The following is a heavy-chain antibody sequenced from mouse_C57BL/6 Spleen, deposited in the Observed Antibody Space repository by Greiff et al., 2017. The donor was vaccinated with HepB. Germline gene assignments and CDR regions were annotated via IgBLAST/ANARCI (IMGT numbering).Heavy chain of an antibody. CDR2: IDPSDSYT. D-gene: IGHD2-4*01. CDR1: GYTFTSYW. Sequence: QVQLQQPGAELVKPGASVKLSCKASGYTFTSYWMQWVKQRPGQGLEWIGEIDPSDSYTNYNQKFKGKATLTVDTSSSTAYMQLSSLTSEDSAVYYCARPDYDGDDWGQGTTLTVSS. V-gene: IGHV1-50*01. CDR3: ARPDYDGDD. J-gene: IGHJ2*01.